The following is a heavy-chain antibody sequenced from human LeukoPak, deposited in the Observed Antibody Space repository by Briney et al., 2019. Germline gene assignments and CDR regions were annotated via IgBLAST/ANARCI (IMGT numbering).Heavy chain of an antibody. D-gene: IGHD2-15*01. V-gene: IGHV4-39*01. Sequence: SETLSLTCTVSGGSISSSNYYWGWIRQPPGKGLEWIGSIYYSGSTYYNPSLKSRVTISVDTSKNQFSLRLSSVTAADTAVYYCARVYAVVVAARYFDIWGQGTMVTVSS. CDR3: ARVYAVVVAARYFDI. CDR1: GGSISSSNYY. CDR2: IYYSGST. J-gene: IGHJ3*02.